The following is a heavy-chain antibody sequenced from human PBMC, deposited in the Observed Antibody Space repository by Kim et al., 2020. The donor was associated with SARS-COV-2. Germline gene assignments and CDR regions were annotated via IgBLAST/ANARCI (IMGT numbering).Heavy chain of an antibody. Sequence: SETLSLTCTVSGVSISSFYWSWIRQPPGKGLEWIGFIYYSGGTNYNPSLKSRVTISIDTSKHQFSLKLRSVTAADTAVYYCTRHGISDYWGKGTLVTVSS. V-gene: IGHV4-59*08. CDR2: IYYSGGT. CDR1: GVSISSFY. J-gene: IGHJ4*02. CDR3: TRHGISDY. D-gene: IGHD1-26*01.